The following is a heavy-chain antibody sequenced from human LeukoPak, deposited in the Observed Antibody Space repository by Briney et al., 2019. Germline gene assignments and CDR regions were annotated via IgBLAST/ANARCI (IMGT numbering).Heavy chain of an antibody. J-gene: IGHJ3*02. CDR2: IYSGGST. D-gene: IGHD4-23*01. CDR1: GFTVSSNY. V-gene: IGHV3-53*01. Sequence: GSLRLSCAASGFTVSSNYMSWVRQAPGKGLEWVSVIYSGGSTYYADSVKGRFTISRDNSKNTLYLQMNSLRAEDTAVYYCAKGGYDYGGIRAGAFDIWGQGTMVTVSS. CDR3: AKGGYDYGGIRAGAFDI.